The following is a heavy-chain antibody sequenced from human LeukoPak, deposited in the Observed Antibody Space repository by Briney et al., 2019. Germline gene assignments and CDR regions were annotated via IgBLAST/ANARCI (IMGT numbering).Heavy chain of an antibody. Sequence: SETLSLTCTVSGGSISSYYWSWIRQPPGKGLEWIGYIYYSGSTNYNPSLKSRVTISVDTSKNQFSLKLSSVTAADTAVYYCARVDPYSSSWPIDYWGQGTLVTVSS. D-gene: IGHD6-13*01. J-gene: IGHJ4*02. V-gene: IGHV4-59*01. CDR3: ARVDPYSSSWPIDY. CDR1: GGSISSYY. CDR2: IYYSGST.